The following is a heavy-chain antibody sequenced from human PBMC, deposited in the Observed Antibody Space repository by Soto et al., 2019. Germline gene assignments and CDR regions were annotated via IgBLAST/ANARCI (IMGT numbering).Heavy chain of an antibody. CDR2: IYTSGST. CDR3: ARDCSGGSCYRLFDY. Sequence: WEPLSLTCPVSGCSIRSYYWSWLRPPAGKGLEWIGRIYTSGSTNYNPSLKSRVTMSVDTSKNQFSLKLSSVTAADTAVYYCARDCSGGSCYRLFDYWGQGTLVTVSA. D-gene: IGHD2-15*01. CDR1: GCSIRSYY. V-gene: IGHV4-4*07. J-gene: IGHJ4*02.